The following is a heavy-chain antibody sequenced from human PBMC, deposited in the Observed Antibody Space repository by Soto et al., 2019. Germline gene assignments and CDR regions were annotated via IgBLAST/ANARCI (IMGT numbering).Heavy chain of an antibody. CDR3: AKAVRTTMVRGVITDYYYYYRMDV. J-gene: IGHJ6*02. CDR1: GFTFSSYG. CDR2: ISYDGSNK. V-gene: IGHV3-30*18. D-gene: IGHD3-10*01. Sequence: PGGSLRLSCAASGFTFSSYGMHWVRQAPGKGLEWVAVISYDGSNKYYADSVKGRFTISRDNSKNTLYLQMNSLRAEDTAVYYCAKAVRTTMVRGVITDYYYYYRMDVWGQGTTVTVSS.